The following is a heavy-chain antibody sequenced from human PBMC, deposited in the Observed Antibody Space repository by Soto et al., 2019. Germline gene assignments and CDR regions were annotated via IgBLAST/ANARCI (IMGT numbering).Heavy chain of an antibody. CDR1: GFSLTRGVG. Sequence: QITLKESGPALVKPTQTLTLTCTFSGFSLTRGVGVAWIRQPPGKALEWLALIYWDDDKRYSPSLKSRLTITKDTSKNQVVLIMTTMDPVDTATYYCAHKPLTTTGAFDPWGQGPLVTVSS. V-gene: IGHV2-5*02. D-gene: IGHD4-17*01. CDR2: IYWDDDK. J-gene: IGHJ5*02. CDR3: AHKPLTTTGAFDP.